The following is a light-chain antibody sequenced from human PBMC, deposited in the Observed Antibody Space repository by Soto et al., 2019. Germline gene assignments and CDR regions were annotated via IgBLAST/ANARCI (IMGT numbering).Light chain of an antibody. CDR1: QSIISNY. V-gene: IGKV3-20*01. CDR2: DTS. J-gene: IGKJ1*01. Sequence: EIVLTQSPGTLSLSPGERATLSCRASQSIISNYLAWYRHKLGQAPRLLISDTSRRATGIPDRFSGSGSGTDFTLTITRLEPEDFAVYFCQQYGGSLSTFGQGTKVEIK. CDR3: QQYGGSLST.